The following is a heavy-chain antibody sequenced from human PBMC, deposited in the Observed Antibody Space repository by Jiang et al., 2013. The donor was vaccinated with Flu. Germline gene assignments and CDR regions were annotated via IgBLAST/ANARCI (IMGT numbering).Heavy chain of an antibody. CDR3: AKGAGYSYGVDDY. D-gene: IGHD5-18*01. CDR2: ISWNSGSI. V-gene: IGHV3-9*01. Sequence: VQLVESGGGLVQPGRSLRLSCAASGFTFDDYAMHWVRQAPGKGLEWVSGISWNSGSIGYADSVKGRFTISRDNAKNSLYLQMNSLRAEDTALYYCAKGAGYSYGVDDYWGQGTLVTVSS. J-gene: IGHJ4*02. CDR1: GFTFDDYA.